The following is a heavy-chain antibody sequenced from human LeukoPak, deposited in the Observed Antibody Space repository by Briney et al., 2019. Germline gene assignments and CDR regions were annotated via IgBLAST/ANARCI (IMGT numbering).Heavy chain of an antibody. J-gene: IGHJ3*02. CDR3: ARDGYDILTGYGFDI. Sequence: GRSLRLSCAASGFTFSSYAMHWVRQAPGKGLEWVAVISYDGSNKYYADSVKGRFTISRDNSKNTLYLQMNSLRAEDTAVYYCARDGYDILTGYGFDIWGQGTMVTVSS. D-gene: IGHD3-9*01. CDR1: GFTFSSYA. CDR2: ISYDGSNK. V-gene: IGHV3-30-3*01.